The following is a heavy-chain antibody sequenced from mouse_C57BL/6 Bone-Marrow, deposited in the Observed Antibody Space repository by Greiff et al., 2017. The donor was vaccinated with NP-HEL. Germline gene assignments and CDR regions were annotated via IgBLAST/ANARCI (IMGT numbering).Heavy chain of an antibody. D-gene: IGHD2-3*01. V-gene: IGHV1-5*01. J-gene: IGHJ4*01. CDR1: GYTFTSYW. Sequence: VQLQQSGTVLARPGASVKMSCKTSGYTFTSYWMHWVKQRPGQGLEWIGAIYPGNSDTSYNQKFKGKAKLTAVTSASTAYMELSSLTNEDSAVYYCTRFPYDGYYLYAMDYWGQGTSVTVSS. CDR2: IYPGNSDT. CDR3: TRFPYDGYYLYAMDY.